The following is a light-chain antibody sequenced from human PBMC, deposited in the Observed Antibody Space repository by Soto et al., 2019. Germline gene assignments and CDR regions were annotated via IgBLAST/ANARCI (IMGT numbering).Light chain of an antibody. Sequence: QSVLTQPPSASGSPGQSVTISCTGTSSDVGTYKYVSWYQQHPGKAPKLVIYEVTKRPSGVPDRFSGSKSGNTASLTVSGLQAEDEADYYCSSYAGSNNFVFGTGTKVTV. CDR2: EVT. V-gene: IGLV2-8*01. J-gene: IGLJ1*01. CDR1: SSDVGTYKY. CDR3: SSYAGSNNFV.